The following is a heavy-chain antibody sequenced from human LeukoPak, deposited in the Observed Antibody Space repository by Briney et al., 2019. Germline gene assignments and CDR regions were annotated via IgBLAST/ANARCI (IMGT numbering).Heavy chain of an antibody. CDR1: GYTFTSYG. J-gene: IGHJ4*02. CDR2: ISAYNGNT. D-gene: IGHD4-17*01. V-gene: IGHV1-18*01. Sequence: ASVKVSCKASGYTFTSYGISWVRQAPGQGLEWMGWISAYNGNTNYAQKPQGRVTMTTDTSTSTAYMELRSLRSDDTAVYYCARVRYGDYSFDYWGQGTLVTVSS. CDR3: ARVRYGDYSFDY.